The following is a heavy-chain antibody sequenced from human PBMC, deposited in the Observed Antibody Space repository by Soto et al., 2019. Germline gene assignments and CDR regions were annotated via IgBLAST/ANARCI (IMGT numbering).Heavy chain of an antibody. CDR1: GFTFKNYW. Sequence: EVQVVESGGDLVQPGGSLRLSCVVSGFTFKNYWMSWVRQAPGKGLEWVANREQDGSERDYVDSVKGQFTISRDNAKNSVFLQRDSLRVDDTALYYCARGPSATTRVLYWGQGTRVTVSS. V-gene: IGHV3-7*01. D-gene: IGHD1-1*01. CDR3: ARGPSATTRVLY. CDR2: REQDGSER. J-gene: IGHJ4*02.